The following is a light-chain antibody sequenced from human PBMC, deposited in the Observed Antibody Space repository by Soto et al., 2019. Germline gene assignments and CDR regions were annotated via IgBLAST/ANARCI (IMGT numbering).Light chain of an antibody. CDR1: SSDVGGYNF. CDR2: DVT. V-gene: IGLV2-8*01. CDR3: SSYAGSSIPVA. Sequence: QSALTQPPSASGSPGQSVTISCTGASSDVGGYNFVSWYQHHPGKAPRLMIYDVTQRPSGVTDRFSGSKSGNTASLTVSGRQVDGEAYYYFSSYAGSSIPVAFGGGTKVTVL. J-gene: IGLJ2*01.